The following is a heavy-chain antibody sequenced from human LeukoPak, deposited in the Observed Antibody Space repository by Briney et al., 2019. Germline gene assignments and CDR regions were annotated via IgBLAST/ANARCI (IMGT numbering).Heavy chain of an antibody. CDR3: TTGNSIYDFWSGYYPQSDAFDI. CDR1: GFTFSNAW. J-gene: IGHJ3*02. CDR2: IKSKTDGGTT. V-gene: IGHV3-15*01. Sequence: GGSLRLSCAASGFTFSNAWMSWVRQAPGKGLEWVGRIKSKTDGGTTDYAAPVKGRFTISRDDSKNTLYLQMNSLKTEDTAVYYCTTGNSIYDFWSGYYPQSDAFDIWGQGTMVTVSS. D-gene: IGHD3-3*01.